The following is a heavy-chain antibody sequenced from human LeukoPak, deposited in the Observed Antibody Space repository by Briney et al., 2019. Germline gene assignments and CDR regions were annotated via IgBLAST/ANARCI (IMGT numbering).Heavy chain of an antibody. CDR3: ARSPSGRYSLIGFLEN. D-gene: IGHD1-26*01. Sequence: PGGSLRLSCAASGFTFSSYSMNWVRQAPGKGLECVSCISTSSSYIYFADSVKGRCTISRDNAKNSLHLQMNSLRAEDTAIYYCARSPSGRYSLIGFLENWGQGTLVTVSS. J-gene: IGHJ4*02. CDR2: ISTSSSYI. V-gene: IGHV3-21*06. CDR1: GFTFSSYS.